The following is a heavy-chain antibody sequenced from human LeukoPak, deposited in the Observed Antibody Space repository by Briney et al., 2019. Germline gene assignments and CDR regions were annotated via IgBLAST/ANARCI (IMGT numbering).Heavy chain of an antibody. J-gene: IGHJ4*02. CDR1: GFTFSTYS. V-gene: IGHV3-21*01. D-gene: IGHD6-13*01. CDR3: ATDAAGFAFDF. Sequence: GGSLRLSCAASGFTFSTYSVNWVRQAPGKGLEWVSSISSDSTYIYYTDSLKGRFTISRDNAKNSLYLQMNSLRAEDAAVYYCATDAAGFAFDFWGQGTLVTVSS. CDR2: ISSDSTYI.